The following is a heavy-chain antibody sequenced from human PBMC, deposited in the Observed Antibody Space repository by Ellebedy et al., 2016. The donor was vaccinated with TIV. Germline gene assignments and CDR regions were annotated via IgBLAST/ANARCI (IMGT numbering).Heavy chain of an antibody. CDR3: ATFVTRVPVFDAFDI. V-gene: IGHV4-39*01. CDR2: IYYSGTT. CDR1: GASISSSGFY. Sequence: SETLSLTCSVSGASISSSGFYWGWIRQPPGKGLEWIGSIYYSGTTYYNPSLKSRTTISVDTSKNQFSLTLTSVTAADTAVYYCATFVTRVPVFDAFDIWGQGTLVTVSS. D-gene: IGHD3-16*01. J-gene: IGHJ3*02.